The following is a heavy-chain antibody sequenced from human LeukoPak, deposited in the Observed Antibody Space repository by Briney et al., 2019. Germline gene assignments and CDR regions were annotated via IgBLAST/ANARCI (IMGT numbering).Heavy chain of an antibody. J-gene: IGHJ5*02. Sequence: GESLKISCKGSGYSFTSYWIGWVRQMPGKGLEWMGIIYPGDSETRYSPSFQGQVTISADKSISTAYLQWSSLKASDTAMYYCARQRRGYSYGKRYHNWFDPWGQGTLVTVSS. CDR1: GYSFTSYW. CDR2: IYPGDSET. V-gene: IGHV5-51*01. CDR3: ARQRRGYSYGKRYHNWFDP. D-gene: IGHD5-18*01.